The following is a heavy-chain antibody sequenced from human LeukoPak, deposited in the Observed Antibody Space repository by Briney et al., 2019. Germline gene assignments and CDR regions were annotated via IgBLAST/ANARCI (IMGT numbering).Heavy chain of an antibody. CDR2: IKNDGAVK. CDR3: AKDSYSKGDF. V-gene: IGHV3-7*01. J-gene: IGHJ4*02. Sequence: PGGSLTLSCAASGFTFSYYWMTWVRQAPGKGLEWVANIKNDGAVKNYVDSVKGRFTISRDNAKNSLYLQMNSLRAEDTAVYYCAKDSYSKGDFWGQGVLVTVSS. D-gene: IGHD6-13*01. CDR1: GFTFSYYW.